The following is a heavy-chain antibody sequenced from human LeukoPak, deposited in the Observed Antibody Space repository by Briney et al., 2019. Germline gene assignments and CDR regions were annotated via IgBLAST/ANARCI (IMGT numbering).Heavy chain of an antibody. J-gene: IGHJ4*02. Sequence: SETLSLTCTVSGGSVSSGSYYWSWIRQPPGKGLEWIGYIYYSGSTNYNPSLKSRVTISVDTSKNQFSLKLSSVTAADTAVYYCARGWYYHGPGAVYFDYWGQGTLVTVSS. CDR3: ARGWYYHGPGAVYFDY. V-gene: IGHV4-61*01. D-gene: IGHD3-10*01. CDR1: GGSVSSGSYY. CDR2: IYYSGST.